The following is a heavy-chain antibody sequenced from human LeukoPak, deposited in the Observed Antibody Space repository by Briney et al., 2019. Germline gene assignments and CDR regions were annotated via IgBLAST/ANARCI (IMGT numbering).Heavy chain of an antibody. CDR3: AREGTAMVGDAFDI. Sequence: SETLSLTGTVSGGSISSNYWRWLGQPPGKGLEGSGYIYYSGRNNDKQSLKRGVTISVETSKKEFSLKLSSVTAADTAVYYCAREGTAMVGDAFDIWGQGTMVTVSS. J-gene: IGHJ3*02. V-gene: IGHV4-59*01. CDR1: GGSISSNY. D-gene: IGHD5-18*01. CDR2: IYYSGRN.